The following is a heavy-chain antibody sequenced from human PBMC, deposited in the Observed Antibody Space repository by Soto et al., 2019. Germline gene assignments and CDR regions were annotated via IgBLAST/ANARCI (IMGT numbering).Heavy chain of an antibody. CDR3: AGTPGRASMIVAGPFDY. Sequence: SVKVSCKASGGTFSSYAVSWVRQAPGQGLEWMGGIIPIFGTANYAQKFQGRVTITADESTSTAYMELSSLRSEDTAVYYCAGTPGRASMIVAGPFDYWGQGTLVTVSS. V-gene: IGHV1-69*13. CDR1: GGTFSSYA. D-gene: IGHD3-22*01. J-gene: IGHJ4*02. CDR2: IIPIFGTA.